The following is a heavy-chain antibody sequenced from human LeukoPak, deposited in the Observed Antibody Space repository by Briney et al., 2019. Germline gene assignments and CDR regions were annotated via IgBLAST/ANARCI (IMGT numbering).Heavy chain of an antibody. Sequence: GASVKVSFKASGYIFTKYNIHWVRQAPGEGLEWMGIINPTDGSTSYAQKFQGRVTMTRDTSTSTVHMELSSLSSEDTAVYYCARDQTIDYWGQGTLVTVSS. J-gene: IGHJ4*02. CDR2: INPTDGST. CDR1: GYIFTKYN. D-gene: IGHD1-14*01. CDR3: ARDQTIDY. V-gene: IGHV1-46*01.